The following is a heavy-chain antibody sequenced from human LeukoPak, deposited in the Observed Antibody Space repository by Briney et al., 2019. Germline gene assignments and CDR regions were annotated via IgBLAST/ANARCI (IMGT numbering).Heavy chain of an antibody. J-gene: IGHJ4*02. V-gene: IGHV1-2*02. CDR3: ARTRYCSSTSCYGAHFDY. CDR2: INPNSGGT. D-gene: IGHD2-2*01. CDR1: GYTFTGYY. Sequence: ASVKVSCKASGYTFTGYYMHWARQAPGQGLEWMGWINPNSGGTNYAQKFQGRVTMTRDTSISTAYMELSRLRSDDTAVYYCARTRYCSSTSCYGAHFDYWGQGTLVTVSS.